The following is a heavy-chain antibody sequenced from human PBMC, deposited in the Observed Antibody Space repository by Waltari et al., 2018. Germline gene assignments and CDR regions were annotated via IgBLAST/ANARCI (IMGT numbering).Heavy chain of an antibody. CDR3: ARYLQLWYFDY. CDR1: GFTVSSNY. Sequence: EVQLVESGGGLIQPGGSLRLSCAASGFTVSSNYMSWVRQAPGKGLEWVAVIYSGGSTYYADSVKGRFTISRDNSKNTLYLQMNSLRAEDTAVYYCARYLQLWYFDYWGQGTLVTVSS. CDR2: IYSGGST. V-gene: IGHV3-53*01. J-gene: IGHJ4*02. D-gene: IGHD5-18*01.